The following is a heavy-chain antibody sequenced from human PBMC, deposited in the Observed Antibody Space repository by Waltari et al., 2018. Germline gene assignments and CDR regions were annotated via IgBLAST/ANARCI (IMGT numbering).Heavy chain of an antibody. CDR1: GYSISSGYS. Sequence: QVQLQESGPGLVKPSETLSLTCAVSGYSISSGYSWGWIRQPPGQGLAWIGSIYHSGSTYYNPSLKSRVTISVDTSKNQFSLKLSSVTAADTAVYYCAREAVLVAGPQNDYYYYYGMDVWGQGTTVTVSS. J-gene: IGHJ6*02. CDR2: IYHSGST. CDR3: AREAVLVAGPQNDYYYYYGMDV. V-gene: IGHV4-38-2*02. D-gene: IGHD6-19*01.